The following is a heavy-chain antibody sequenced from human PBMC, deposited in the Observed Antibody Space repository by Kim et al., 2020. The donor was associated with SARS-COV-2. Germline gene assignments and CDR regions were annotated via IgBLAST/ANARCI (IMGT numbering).Heavy chain of an antibody. Sequence: RKSRVTISVDTSKSQFSLKLSSVTAADTAVYYCARGDGYSYGRGYYFDYWGQGTLVTVSS. V-gene: IGHV4-31*02. CDR3: ARGDGYSYGRGYYFDY. D-gene: IGHD5-18*01. J-gene: IGHJ4*02.